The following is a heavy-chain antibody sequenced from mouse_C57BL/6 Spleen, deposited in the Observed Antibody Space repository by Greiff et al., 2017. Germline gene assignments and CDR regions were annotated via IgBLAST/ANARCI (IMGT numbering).Heavy chain of an antibody. V-gene: IGHV1-80*01. D-gene: IGHD3-2*02. J-gene: IGHJ2*01. Sequence: QLQQSGAELVKPGASVKISCKASGYAFSSYWMNWVKQRPGKGLEWIGQIYPGDGDTNYNGKFKGKATLTADKSSSTAYMQLSSLTSEDSAVYFCARWAAQATIDYWGQGTTLTVSS. CDR1: GYAFSSYW. CDR3: ARWAAQATIDY. CDR2: IYPGDGDT.